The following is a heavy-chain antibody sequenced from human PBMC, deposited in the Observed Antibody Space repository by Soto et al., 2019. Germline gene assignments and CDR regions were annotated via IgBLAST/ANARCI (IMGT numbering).Heavy chain of an antibody. CDR3: VRDGSKSLRDWFDP. Sequence: PSETLSLTCNVSGGSISKFYWAWIRKTAGNGLEWMGRVYATGTTDHNPSLRSRVAMSVDISKKTLSLRLRSVTGADSGVYYCVRDGSKSLRDWFDPWGQGILVTVSS. V-gene: IGHV4-4*07. CDR2: VYATGTT. J-gene: IGHJ5*02. CDR1: GGSISKFY.